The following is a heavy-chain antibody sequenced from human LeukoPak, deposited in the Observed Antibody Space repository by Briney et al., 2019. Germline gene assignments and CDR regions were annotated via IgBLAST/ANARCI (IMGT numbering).Heavy chain of an antibody. V-gene: IGHV3-7*01. CDR2: IKEDGSEK. Sequence: GGSLRLSCAASGFTFSTYWMSWVRQAPGKGLEWVANIKEDGSEKYYGDSVKGRFTISRDNAKNSLYLQMNSLRAEDTAVYYCAKDKGSGMVRGSTDWFDPWGQGTLVTVSS. D-gene: IGHD3-10*01. CDR1: GFTFSTYW. J-gene: IGHJ5*02. CDR3: AKDKGSGMVRGSTDWFDP.